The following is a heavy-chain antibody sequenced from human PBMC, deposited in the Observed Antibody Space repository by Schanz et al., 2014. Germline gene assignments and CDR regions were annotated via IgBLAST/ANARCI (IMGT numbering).Heavy chain of an antibody. CDR1: GSDIRGFH. CDR2: IAYRGRT. CDR3: ARVGRNSDGFTSRFDA. Sequence: QVQLQESGPGQVRPSETLSLTCTVSGSDIRGFHWSWIRQSPVKGLEWIGYIAYRGRTNYNPSLQSRVTISLDTSQSQFSLRLTSVSSADTAMYYCARVGRNSDGFTSRFDAWGQGTLVAVSS. V-gene: IGHV4-59*13. J-gene: IGHJ5*02. D-gene: IGHD2-15*01.